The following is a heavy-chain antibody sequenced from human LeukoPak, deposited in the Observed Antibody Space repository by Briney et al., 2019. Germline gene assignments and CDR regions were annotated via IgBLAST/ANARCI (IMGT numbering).Heavy chain of an antibody. CDR2: INQEGSEK. J-gene: IGHJ4*02. CDR1: GLIFRSYW. D-gene: IGHD5-24*01. CDR3: ARERDGRFFDY. V-gene: IGHV3-7*01. Sequence: PGGSLRLSCEVSGLIFRSYWMSWVRQAPGKGLEWVAHINQEGSEKYFEVSVKGRFPISRDNDKNSLHLQMNTLRAEDTAVYYCARERDGRFFDYWGQGTLVTVSS.